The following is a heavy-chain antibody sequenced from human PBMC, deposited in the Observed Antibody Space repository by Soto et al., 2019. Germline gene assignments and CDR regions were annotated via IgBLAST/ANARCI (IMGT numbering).Heavy chain of an antibody. D-gene: IGHD2-21*01. J-gene: IGHJ4*02. CDR2: ITTNGGLT. CDR3: TRILFNDGGNYDDN. V-gene: IGHV3-64*02. CDR1: GFIFSSYA. Sequence: EVQLVESGEGLVQPGGSLRLSCAASGFIFSSYAMHWVRQAPGKGLEFVSAITTNGGLTYYADSVKGRFTISRDNSKNMLFLQMGSLRADDTAVYYCTRILFNDGGNYDDNWGQGALVTVSS.